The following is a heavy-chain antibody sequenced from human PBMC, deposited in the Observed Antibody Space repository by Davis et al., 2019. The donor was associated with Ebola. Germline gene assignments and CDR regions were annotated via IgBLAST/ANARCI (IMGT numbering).Heavy chain of an antibody. J-gene: IGHJ4*02. D-gene: IGHD6-19*01. CDR3: ATAGQISGWGEFVDY. CDR2: IKQDGSEK. Sequence: PGGSLRLSCAASGFTFSNFWMNWVRQAPGKGLDWVANIKQDGSEKHYVDSVKGRFTISRDNAENSLYLQMNSLRAEDTAVYYCATAGQISGWGEFVDYWGQGTLVTVSS. CDR1: GFTFSNFW. V-gene: IGHV3-7*01.